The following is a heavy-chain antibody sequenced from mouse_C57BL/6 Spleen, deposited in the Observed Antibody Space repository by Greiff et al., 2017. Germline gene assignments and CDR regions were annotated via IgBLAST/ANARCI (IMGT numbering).Heavy chain of an antibody. J-gene: IGHJ1*03. CDR3: ARYYYGSGGYLDV. Sequence: QVQLQQSGAELARPGASVKLSCKASGYTFTSYGISWVKQRPGQGLEWIGEIYPRSSNTYYNEKFKGKATRTADKSSSTAYMELSSLTSENSAVYFGARYYYGSGGYLDVWGTGTTVTVSS. CDR2: IYPRSSNT. D-gene: IGHD1-1*01. V-gene: IGHV1-81*01. CDR1: GYTFTSYG.